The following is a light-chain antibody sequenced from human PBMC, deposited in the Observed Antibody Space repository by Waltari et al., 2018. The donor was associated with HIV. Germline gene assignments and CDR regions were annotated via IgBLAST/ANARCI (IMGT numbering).Light chain of an antibody. Sequence: IVFTQSPATLSLFPGERATLSCSASQSVTTYLAWYQQKPGLAPRLLIFDASKRATGVPARFSGSGSGTDFTLTISSLEPEDFAVYWCQQRTNWPLIFGGGTKVELK. V-gene: IGKV3-11*01. CDR2: DAS. J-gene: IGKJ4*01. CDR3: QQRTNWPLI. CDR1: QSVTTY.